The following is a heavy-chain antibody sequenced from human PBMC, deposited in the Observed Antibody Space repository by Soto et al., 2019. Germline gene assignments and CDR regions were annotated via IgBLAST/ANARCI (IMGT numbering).Heavy chain of an antibody. CDR1: GFTFSSYA. Sequence: PGGSLRLSCAASGFTFSSYAMHWVRQAPGKGLAWVAAISYDGSDKYYADSVKGRFTISRDNSKNTLYLQMNSLRAEDTAVYYCARETIGGMDVWGQGTTVTVSS. CDR2: ISYDGSDK. CDR3: ARETIGGMDV. V-gene: IGHV3-30-3*01. J-gene: IGHJ6*02. D-gene: IGHD1-26*01.